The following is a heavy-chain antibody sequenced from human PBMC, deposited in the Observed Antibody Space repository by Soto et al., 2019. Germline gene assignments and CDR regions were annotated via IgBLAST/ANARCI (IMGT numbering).Heavy chain of an antibody. V-gene: IGHV3-23*01. J-gene: IGHJ4*02. CDR1: GFTFSTYA. Sequence: EVQLLESGGGLAQPGGSLRLSCAASGFTFSTYAMSWVPQAPGKGLDWVSAISGRAGKTYYADSVKGRFTISRDNSKNTLSLQMNSLRAEDTALYYCAKGSGGTVLVSSRFYFDYWGQGTLVPVSP. D-gene: IGHD3-22*01. CDR2: ISGRAGKT. CDR3: AKGSGGTVLVSSRFYFDY.